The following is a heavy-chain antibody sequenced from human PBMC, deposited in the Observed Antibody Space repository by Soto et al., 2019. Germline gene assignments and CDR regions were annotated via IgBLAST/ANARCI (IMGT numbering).Heavy chain of an antibody. D-gene: IGHD4-17*01. J-gene: IGHJ4*02. CDR2: IGGSGGST. CDR3: AKRLTTVTPVFDC. CDR1: GFTVSTNA. V-gene: IGHV3-23*01. Sequence: GGSLRLSCAASGFTVSTNAMSWVRQAPGKGLEWVSGIGGSGGSTHSADSVKGRFTISRDNSKNMLYLQMNSLRAEDTAVYYCAKRLTTVTPVFDCWGQGTLVTVSS.